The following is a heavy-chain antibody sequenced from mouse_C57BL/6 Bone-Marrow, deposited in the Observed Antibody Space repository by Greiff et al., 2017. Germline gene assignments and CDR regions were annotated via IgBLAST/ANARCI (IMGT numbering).Heavy chain of an antibody. Sequence: EVKLMESGGGLVQSGRSLRLSCATSGFTFSDFYMEWVRQAPGKGLEWIAASRNKANDYTTEYSASVKGRFIVSRDTSQSILYLQMNALRAEDTAIYYCAREDYYGSRGFAYWGQGTLVTVSA. CDR1: GFTFSDFY. CDR3: AREDYYGSRGFAY. V-gene: IGHV7-1*01. CDR2: SRNKANDYTT. J-gene: IGHJ3*01. D-gene: IGHD1-1*01.